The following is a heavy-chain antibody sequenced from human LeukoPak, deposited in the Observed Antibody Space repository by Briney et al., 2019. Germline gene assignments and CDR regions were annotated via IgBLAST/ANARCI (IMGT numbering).Heavy chain of an antibody. CDR1: GGSISSYY. Sequence: SETLSLTCTVSGGSISSYYWSWIRQPPGKGLEWIGYIYYSGSTNYNPSLKSRVTISVDTSKNQFSLKLSSVTAADTAVYYCARYLGGARGGAFDIWGQGTMVTVSS. CDR3: ARYLGGARGGAFDI. D-gene: IGHD2-21*01. CDR2: IYYSGST. V-gene: IGHV4-59*01. J-gene: IGHJ3*02.